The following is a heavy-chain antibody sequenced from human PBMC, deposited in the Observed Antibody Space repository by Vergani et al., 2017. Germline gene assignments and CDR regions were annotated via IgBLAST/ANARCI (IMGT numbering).Heavy chain of an antibody. CDR1: GFTFIDHY. V-gene: IGHV3-72*01. CDR3: DINRRNEGAFDI. J-gene: IGHJ3*02. D-gene: IGHD1-1*01. CDR2: TRNKANRYTT. Sequence: EVQLVASGGGLVQPGGSLRLSCAGSGFTFIDHYMDWVRQAPGKGLEWVGRTRNKANRYTTEYAASVKGRFTISRDDSENSLYLQMNSLKTEDTAVYYCDINRRNEGAFDIWGQGTMVTVSS.